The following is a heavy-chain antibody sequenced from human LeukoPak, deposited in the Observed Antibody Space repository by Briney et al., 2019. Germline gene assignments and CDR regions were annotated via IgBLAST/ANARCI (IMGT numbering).Heavy chain of an antibody. D-gene: IGHD6-19*01. V-gene: IGHV4-4*09. J-gene: IGHJ3*02. Sequence: SETLSLTCTVSGGSISSYYWSWIRQPPGKGLEWIGNIYTSGNTNYNPSLKSRVAISVDTSKNQFSLKLNSVTAADTAVYYCARPYSSGWSGAFDIWGQGTMVTISS. CDR1: GGSISSYY. CDR3: ARPYSSGWSGAFDI. CDR2: IYTSGNT.